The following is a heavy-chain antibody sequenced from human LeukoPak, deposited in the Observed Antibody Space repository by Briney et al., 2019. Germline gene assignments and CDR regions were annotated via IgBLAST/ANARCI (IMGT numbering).Heavy chain of an antibody. Sequence: SETLSLTCTVSGGSISSYYWSWIRQPPGKGLEWIGYIYYSGSTNYNPSLKSRVTISVDTSKNQFSLKLSSVAAADTAVYYCARYYFGSGNYYAFDYWGQGTLVTVSS. V-gene: IGHV4-59*01. CDR1: GGSISSYY. CDR3: ARYYFGSGNYYAFDY. D-gene: IGHD3-10*01. J-gene: IGHJ4*02. CDR2: IYYSGST.